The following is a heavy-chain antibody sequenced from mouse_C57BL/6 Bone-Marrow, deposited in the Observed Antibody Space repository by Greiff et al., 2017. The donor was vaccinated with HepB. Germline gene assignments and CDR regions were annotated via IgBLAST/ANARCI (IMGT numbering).Heavy chain of an antibody. CDR2: INSDGGST. J-gene: IGHJ3*01. V-gene: IGHV5-2*03. CDR3: ARRGGYGNYLSY. CDR1: EYEFPSHD. D-gene: IGHD2-1*01. Sequence: DVMLVESGGGLVQPGESLKLSCESNEYEFPSHDMSWVRKTPEKRLELVAAINSDGGSTYYPDTMEIRFIISRDNTKKTLYLQMSSLRSEDTALYYCARRGGYGNYLSYWGQGTLVTVSA.